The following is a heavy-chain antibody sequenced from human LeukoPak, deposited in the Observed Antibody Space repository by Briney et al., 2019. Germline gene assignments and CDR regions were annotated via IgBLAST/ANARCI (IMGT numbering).Heavy chain of an antibody. CDR3: ARDGPSYIVVDLLTSAAFDI. CDR2: ISYDGSNK. V-gene: IGHV3-30*19. D-gene: IGHD2-15*01. CDR1: GFTFSSYG. J-gene: IGHJ3*02. Sequence: QTGGSLRLSCAASGFTFSSYGMHWVRQAPGKGLEWVAVISYDGSNKYYADSVKGRFTISRDNSKNTLYLQMNSLRAEDTAVYYCARDGPSYIVVDLLTSAAFDIWGQGTMVTVSS.